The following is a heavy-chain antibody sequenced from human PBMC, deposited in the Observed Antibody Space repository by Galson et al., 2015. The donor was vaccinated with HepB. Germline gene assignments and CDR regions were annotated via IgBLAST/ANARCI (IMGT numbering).Heavy chain of an antibody. J-gene: IGHJ6*02. CDR3: ARDRRLLSTRYFYGLDV. D-gene: IGHD2/OR15-2a*01. Sequence: SVKVSCKASGYTFTTYGITWVRQAPGQGLEWMGWISAYNDYTNYTQKFQGRVNMTTDTSTSTAYMELRSLRTDDTAVYYCARDRRLLSTRYFYGLDVWGQGTTVTVSS. V-gene: IGHV1-18*01. CDR1: GYTFTTYG. CDR2: ISAYNDYT.